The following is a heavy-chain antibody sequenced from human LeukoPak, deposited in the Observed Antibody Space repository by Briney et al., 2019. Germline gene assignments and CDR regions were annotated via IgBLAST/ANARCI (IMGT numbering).Heavy chain of an antibody. CDR3: AKDKQWLFDY. J-gene: IGHJ4*02. Sequence: GGSLRLSCTASGFTFSSYAMSWVRRAPGKGLEWVSAISGSGGSTYYADSVKGRFIISRDNSKNTLYLQMNSLRAEDTAVYYCAKDKQWLFDYWGQGTLVTVSS. CDR2: ISGSGGST. CDR1: GFTFSSYA. D-gene: IGHD6-19*01. V-gene: IGHV3-23*01.